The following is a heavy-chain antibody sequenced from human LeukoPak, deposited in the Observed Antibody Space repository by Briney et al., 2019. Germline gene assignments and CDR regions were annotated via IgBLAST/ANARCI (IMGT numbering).Heavy chain of an antibody. CDR2: IRYDGSNK. CDR1: GFTFSSYG. D-gene: IGHD3-10*01. V-gene: IGHV3-30*02. CDR3: ASFPPYMVRTDAFDI. Sequence: GGSLRLSCAASGFTFSSYGMHWVRQAPGKGLEWVAFIRYDGSNKYYADSVKGRFTISRDNSKSTLYLQMNSLRAGDTAVYYCASFPPYMVRTDAFDIWGQGTMVTVSS. J-gene: IGHJ3*02.